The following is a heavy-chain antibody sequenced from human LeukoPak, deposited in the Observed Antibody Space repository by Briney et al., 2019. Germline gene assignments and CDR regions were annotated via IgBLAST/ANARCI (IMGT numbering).Heavy chain of an antibody. D-gene: IGHD2-15*01. J-gene: IGHJ3*02. CDR2: INHSGST. CDR1: GGSFSGYY. CDR3: ARSGYCSGGSCYHAFDI. V-gene: IGHV4-34*01. Sequence: SETLSLTCAVYGGSFSGYYWSWIRQPPGNGLEWIGEINHSGSTNYNPSLKSRVTISVDTSKNQFSLKLSSVTAADTAVYYCARSGYCSGGSCYHAFDIWGQGTMVTVSS.